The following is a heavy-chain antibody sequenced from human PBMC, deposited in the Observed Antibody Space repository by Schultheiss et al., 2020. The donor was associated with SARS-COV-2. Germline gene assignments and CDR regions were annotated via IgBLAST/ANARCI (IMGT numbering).Heavy chain of an antibody. Sequence: ASVKVSCKASGYTFTAYYMHWVRQAPGQGLEWMAWISAYNGNTNYAQKFQGRVTITADESTSTAYMELSSLRSEDTAVYYCARLDLGSSWRHMPNWFDPWGQGTLVTVSS. CDR3: ARLDLGSSWRHMPNWFDP. CDR2: ISAYNGNT. V-gene: IGHV1-18*04. J-gene: IGHJ5*02. D-gene: IGHD6-13*01. CDR1: GYTFTAYY.